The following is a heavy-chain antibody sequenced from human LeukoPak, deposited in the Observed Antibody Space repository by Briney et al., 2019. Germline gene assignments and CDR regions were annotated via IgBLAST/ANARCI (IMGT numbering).Heavy chain of an antibody. J-gene: IGHJ4*02. CDR1: GDSISSYY. V-gene: IGHV4-4*07. CDR3: ARSAFLVSASGLYYFDY. D-gene: IGHD6-13*01. Sequence: PSETLSFTCTVYGDSISSYYWSWIRQPAGKGLEWIGHIYNSGSTNYNPSLKGRVTMSVATSMNQFSLHLSSVTAADTAVYYCARSAFLVSASGLYYFDYWGQGSLVAVSS. CDR2: IYNSGST.